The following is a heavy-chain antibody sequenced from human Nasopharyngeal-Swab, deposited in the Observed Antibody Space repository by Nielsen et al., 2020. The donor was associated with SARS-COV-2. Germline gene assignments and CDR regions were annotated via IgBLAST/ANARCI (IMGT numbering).Heavy chain of an antibody. CDR1: GGSFSGYY. Sequence: SETLSLTCAVYGGSFSGYYWSWIRQPPGKELEWIGEINHSGSTNYNPSLKSRVTISVDTSKNQFSLKLSSVTAADTAVYYCARAKQWLVLRWFDPWGQGTLVTVSS. CDR2: INHSGST. CDR3: ARAKQWLVLRWFDP. V-gene: IGHV4-34*01. D-gene: IGHD6-19*01. J-gene: IGHJ5*02.